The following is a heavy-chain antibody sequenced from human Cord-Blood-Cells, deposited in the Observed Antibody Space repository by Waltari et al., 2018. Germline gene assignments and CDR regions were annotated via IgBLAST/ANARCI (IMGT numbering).Heavy chain of an antibody. CDR1: GGTFSSYA. J-gene: IGHJ6*03. V-gene: IGHV1-69*06. CDR2: IIPIFGTA. Sequence: QVQLVQSGAEVKKPGSSVKFFCKASGGTFSSYAISWLRQPPAQGLEWMGGIIPIFGTAKNKQTSQGGVTSTADKSTSTAYMELSSLRSEYTAVYYCAYYDFWSGHYYYYMVVWGKGTTVTVSS. CDR3: AYYDFWSGHYYYYMVV. D-gene: IGHD3-3*01.